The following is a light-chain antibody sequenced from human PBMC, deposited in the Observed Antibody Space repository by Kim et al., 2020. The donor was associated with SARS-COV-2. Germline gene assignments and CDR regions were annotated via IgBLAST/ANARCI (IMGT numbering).Light chain of an antibody. CDR1: SGDSSYA. CDR2: LNGDGSH. J-gene: IGLJ3*02. V-gene: IGLV4-69*01. CDR3: QTWGTGSWV. Sequence: ASVKLPCTLSSGDSSYAIAWHQQQPEKGPRYLMKLNGDGSHSKGDGIPDRFSGSSSGAERYLTISSLQSEDEADYYCQTWGTGSWVFGGGTQLTVL.